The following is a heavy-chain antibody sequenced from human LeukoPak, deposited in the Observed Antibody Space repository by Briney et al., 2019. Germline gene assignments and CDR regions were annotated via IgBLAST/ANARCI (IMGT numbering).Heavy chain of an antibody. Sequence: GGSLRLSCAASGFTFSSYSMNWVRQAPGKGLEWVSSISSSSSYIYYADSVKGRFTISRDNAKNSLYLQMNSLRADDTAVYYCARDNGGKWELLGGLEYWGQGTLVTVSS. CDR1: GFTFSSYS. D-gene: IGHD1-26*01. V-gene: IGHV3-21*01. CDR2: ISSSSSYI. J-gene: IGHJ4*02. CDR3: ARDNGGKWELLGGLEY.